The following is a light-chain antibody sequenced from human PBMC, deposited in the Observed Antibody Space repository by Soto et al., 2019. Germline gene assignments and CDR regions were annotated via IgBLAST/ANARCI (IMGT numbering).Light chain of an antibody. CDR3: TSYTSTSTYV. J-gene: IGLJ1*01. CDR1: SSDVGAYNH. V-gene: IGLV2-14*01. CDR2: DVT. Sequence: QTVLAQPSSLSGPPGQSITISCAGISSDVGAYNHVSWYQHHPGKAPRLVIYDVTNRPSGISDRFSGSKSGNTASLTISGLLAEDEADYYCTSYTSTSTYVFGTGTKVTGL.